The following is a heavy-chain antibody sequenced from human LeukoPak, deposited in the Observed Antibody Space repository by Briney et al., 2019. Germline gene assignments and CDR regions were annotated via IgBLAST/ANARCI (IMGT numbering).Heavy chain of an antibody. CDR3: TRYDLSTYARRAFGY. CDR2: ISGNSDTI. V-gene: IGHV3-23*05. J-gene: IGHJ4*02. D-gene: IGHD3-9*01. Sequence: GGSLRLSCAASGFTFSNYLMGCVRQAPGEGLEWVSLISGNSDTIHYADSVKGRFTVSRDNSKSILYMQMNSLGAEDTAVYYCTRYDLSTYARRAFGYWGQGTLVAVSS. CDR1: GFTFSNYL.